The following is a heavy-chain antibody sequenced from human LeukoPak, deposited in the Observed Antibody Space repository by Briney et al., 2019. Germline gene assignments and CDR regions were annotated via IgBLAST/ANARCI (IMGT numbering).Heavy chain of an antibody. CDR2: IYYSGST. CDR1: GGSVSSGSYY. D-gene: IGHD2-15*01. J-gene: IGHJ4*02. V-gene: IGHV4-61*01. Sequence: SETLSLTCTVSGGSVSSGSYYWSWIRQPPGKGLSWIGYIYYSGSTNYNPSLKSRVTISVDTSKNQFSLKLSSVTAADTAVYYCARDVPFYCSGGSCYGNYFDYWGQGTLVTVSP. CDR3: ARDVPFYCSGGSCYGNYFDY.